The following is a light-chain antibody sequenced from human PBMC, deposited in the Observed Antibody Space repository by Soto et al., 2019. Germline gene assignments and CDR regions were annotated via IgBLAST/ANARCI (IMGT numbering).Light chain of an antibody. J-gene: IGKJ1*01. CDR3: QQYNNWWT. V-gene: IGKV3-15*01. CDR2: SAS. Sequence: EIVMTQSPDTLSVSPGERATLSCRASQSVDNSIAWYQQKPGQAPRLLIYSASTRATGIPARFSGSGSGTGFTLTISSLQSEDFAVYYCQQYNNWWTFGQGTKVEIK. CDR1: QSVDNS.